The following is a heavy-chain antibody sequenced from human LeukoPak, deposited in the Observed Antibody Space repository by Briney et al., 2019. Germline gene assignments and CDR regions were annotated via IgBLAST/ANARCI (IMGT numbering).Heavy chain of an antibody. D-gene: IGHD3-22*01. CDR3: ARDPTYYYDSSGYYYPDLCDY. V-gene: IGHV3-21*01. Sequence: GGSLRLSCAASGFTLSSYSMNWVRQAPGKGLEWVSSISSSSSYIYYADSVKGRFTISRDNAKNSLYLQMNSLRAEDTAVYYCARDPTYYYDSSGYYYPDLCDYWGQGTLVTVSS. J-gene: IGHJ4*02. CDR2: ISSSSSYI. CDR1: GFTLSSYS.